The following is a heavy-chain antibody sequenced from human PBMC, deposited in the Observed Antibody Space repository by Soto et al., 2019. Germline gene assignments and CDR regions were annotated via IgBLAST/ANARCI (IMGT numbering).Heavy chain of an antibody. CDR1: GGSISSYY. CDR2: IYYSGST. Sequence: PSETLSLTCTVSGGSISSYYWSWIRQPPGKGLEWIGYIYYSGSTKYNPSLKSRVTISVDTSKNQFSLKLSSVTAADTVVYYCARELFGRSVWFDPWGQGTLVTVSS. V-gene: IGHV4-59*01. D-gene: IGHD3-10*01. J-gene: IGHJ5*02. CDR3: ARELFGRSVWFDP.